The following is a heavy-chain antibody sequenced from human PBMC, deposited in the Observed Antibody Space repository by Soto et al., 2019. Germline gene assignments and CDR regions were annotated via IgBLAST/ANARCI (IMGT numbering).Heavy chain of an antibody. Sequence: QVQLVQSGAEVKKPGASVKVSCKASGYTFTGYYMHWVRQAPGQGLEWMGWINPNSGDTNYAQKFQGWVTMTRDTSISTAYMELSRLRSDDTAVYYCAREIGTNSYGMDVWGQGTTVTVSS. CDR2: INPNSGDT. D-gene: IGHD1-1*01. J-gene: IGHJ6*02. CDR1: GYTFTGYY. V-gene: IGHV1-2*04. CDR3: AREIGTNSYGMDV.